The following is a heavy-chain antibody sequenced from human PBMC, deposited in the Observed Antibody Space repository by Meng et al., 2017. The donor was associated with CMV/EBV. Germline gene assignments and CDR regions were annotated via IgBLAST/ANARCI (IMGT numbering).Heavy chain of an antibody. CDR1: GFTFSSYW. CDR3: ARAPGLWSGYFSP. CDR2: IKQDGSEK. Sequence: GGPLRLSCAASGFTFSSYWMSWVRQAPGKGLEWVANIKQDGSEKYYVDSVKGRFTISRDNAKNSLYLQMNSLRAEDTAVYYCARAPGLWSGYFSPWGQGTLVTVSS. J-gene: IGHJ5*02. D-gene: IGHD3-3*01. V-gene: IGHV3-7*01.